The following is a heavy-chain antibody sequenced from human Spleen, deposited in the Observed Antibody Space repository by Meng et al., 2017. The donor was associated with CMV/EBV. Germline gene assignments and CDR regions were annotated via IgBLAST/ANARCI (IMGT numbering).Heavy chain of an antibody. D-gene: IGHD6-13*01. V-gene: IGHV1-2*02. CDR1: GYTFTGYY. J-gene: IGHJ5*02. CDR2: INPNSGGT. Sequence: LLQSGAGGKKRGASGKVSCKASGYTFTGYYMHWVRQAPGQGLEWMGWINPNSGGTNYAQKFQGRVTMTRDTSISTAYMELSRLRSDDTAVYYCARSPGVAAAGTGFDPWGQGTLVTVSS. CDR3: ARSPGVAAAGTGFDP.